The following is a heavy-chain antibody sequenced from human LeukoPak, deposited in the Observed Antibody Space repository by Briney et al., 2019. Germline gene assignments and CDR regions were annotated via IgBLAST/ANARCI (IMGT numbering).Heavy chain of an antibody. CDR2: ITENGDST. CDR3: ARVSGWYWFDQ. Sequence: GGSLRLSCAASGFTFSSYAMYWVRQAPGRGLEYVSAITENGDSTYYASSVKGRFTFSRDNYKHTLYLQMGSLRTEDMAVYYCARVSGWYWFDQWGQGTLVTVSS. V-gene: IGHV3-64*01. D-gene: IGHD6-19*01. CDR1: GFTFSSYA. J-gene: IGHJ5*02.